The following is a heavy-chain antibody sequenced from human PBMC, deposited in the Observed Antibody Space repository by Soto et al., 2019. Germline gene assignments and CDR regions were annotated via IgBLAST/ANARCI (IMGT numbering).Heavy chain of an antibody. J-gene: IGHJ6*02. CDR1: GYRFNNYW. CDR3: ARQGSNGAYVYFPMDV. D-gene: IGHD2-8*01. Sequence: QLVQSGAEVKKPGESLKISCKGSGYRFNNYWIGWVRQVPGKGLDWIGMIYPGDSDTTYSPSFQGLVTMSADKSTSTAYLEWTSLKASDTATYYCARQGSNGAYVYFPMDVWGQGTTVTVSS. CDR2: IYPGDSDT. V-gene: IGHV5-51*01.